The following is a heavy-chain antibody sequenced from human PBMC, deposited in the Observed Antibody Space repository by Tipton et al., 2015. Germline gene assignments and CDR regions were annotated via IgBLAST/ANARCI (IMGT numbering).Heavy chain of an antibody. J-gene: IGHJ3*01. V-gene: IGHV3-49*03. CDR2: LPSEASGGAT. CDR3: TRDRWNRAFDV. Sequence: RSLRLSCTASGVIFGDYIINWFRQAPGKGLEWVGLLPSEASGGATQYAASVKGRFTISRDDSNGTAYLQINSLKIDDTAMYYCTRDRWNRAFDVWGQGTVVTVSS. D-gene: IGHD1-1*01. CDR1: GVIFGDYI.